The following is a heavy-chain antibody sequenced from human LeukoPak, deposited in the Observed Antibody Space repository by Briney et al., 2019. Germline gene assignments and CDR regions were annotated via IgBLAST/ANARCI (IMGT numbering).Heavy chain of an antibody. CDR1: GGSISSGGYY. Sequence: PSETLSLTCTVSGGSISSGGYYWSWIRQPPGKGLEWIGYIYHSGSTYYNPSLKSRVTISVDTSKNQFSLKLSSVTAADTAVYYCAVVGELLPFDYWGQGTLVTVSS. J-gene: IGHJ4*02. CDR2: IYHSGST. V-gene: IGHV4-30-2*01. D-gene: IGHD1-26*01. CDR3: AVVGELLPFDY.